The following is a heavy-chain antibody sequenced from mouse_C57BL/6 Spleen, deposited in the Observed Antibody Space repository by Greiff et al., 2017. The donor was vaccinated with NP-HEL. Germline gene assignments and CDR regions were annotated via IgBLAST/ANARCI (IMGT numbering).Heavy chain of an antibody. CDR3: ASYYNGSSDY. D-gene: IGHD1-1*01. V-gene: IGHV1-55*01. CDR2: IYPGSGST. J-gene: IGHJ2*01. CDR1: GYTFTSYW. Sequence: VQLQQPGAELVKPGASVKMSCKASGYTFTSYWITWVKQRPGQGLEWIGDIYPGSGSTNYNEKFKSKATRIVDTSSSTAYMQLIGLTAEDSAVYYCASYYNGSSDYWGQGTTLTVSS.